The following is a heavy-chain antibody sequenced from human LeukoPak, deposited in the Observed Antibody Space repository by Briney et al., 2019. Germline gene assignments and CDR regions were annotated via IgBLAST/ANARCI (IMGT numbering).Heavy chain of an antibody. J-gene: IGHJ6*03. CDR2: IIPIFGTA. D-gene: IGHD2-2*02. CDR1: GGTFRSYA. Sequence: SVKVSXKASGGTFRSYAISWVRQAPGQGLEWIGGIIPIFGTAKYAQKFQGRVTITADESTSTAYMELSSLRSEDTAVYYCARDRWVIVPAAIGDYYYYYYMDVWGKGTTVTVSS. CDR3: ARDRWVIVPAAIGDYYYYYYMDV. V-gene: IGHV1-69*13.